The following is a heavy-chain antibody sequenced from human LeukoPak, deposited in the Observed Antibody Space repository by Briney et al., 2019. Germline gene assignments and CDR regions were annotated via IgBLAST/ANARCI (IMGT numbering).Heavy chain of an antibody. J-gene: IGHJ4*02. V-gene: IGHV3-30-3*01. CDR1: GFTFSSYA. Sequence: AGGSLRLSCAASGFTFSSYAMHWVRQAPGKGLEWVAVISYDGCNKYYADSVKGRFTISRDNSKNTLYLQMNSLRAEDTAVYYCARSSGYSSGWGFDYWGQGTLVTVSS. CDR2: ISYDGCNK. CDR3: ARSSGYSSGWGFDY. D-gene: IGHD6-19*01.